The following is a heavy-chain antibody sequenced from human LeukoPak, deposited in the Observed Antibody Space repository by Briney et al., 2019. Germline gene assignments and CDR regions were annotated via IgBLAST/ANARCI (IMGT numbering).Heavy chain of an antibody. CDR2: IIPIFGTA. CDR1: GGTFSSYA. CDR3: ARNMGLLWFGESNHNWFDP. J-gene: IGHJ5*02. D-gene: IGHD3-10*01. V-gene: IGHV1-69*13. Sequence: ASVKVSCKASGGTFSSYAISWVRQAPGQGLEWMGGIIPIFGTANYAQKFQGRVTITADESTSTAYMELSSLRSEDTAVYYCARNMGLLWFGESNHNWFDPWDQGTLVTVSS.